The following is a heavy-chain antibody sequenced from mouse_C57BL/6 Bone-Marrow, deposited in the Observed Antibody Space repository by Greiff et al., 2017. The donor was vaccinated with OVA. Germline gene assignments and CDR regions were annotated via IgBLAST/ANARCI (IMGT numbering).Heavy chain of an antibody. D-gene: IGHD2-10*02. CDR3: ARGNPSDYAMDY. J-gene: IGHJ4*01. V-gene: IGHV3-6*01. Sequence: EVQLVESGPGLVKPSQSLSLTCSVTGYSITSGYYWNWIRQFPGNKLEWMGYISYDGSNNYNPSLKNRISITRDTSKNQFFLKLNSVTTEDTATYYCARGNPSDYAMDYWGQGTSVTVSS. CDR2: ISYDGSN. CDR1: GYSITSGYY.